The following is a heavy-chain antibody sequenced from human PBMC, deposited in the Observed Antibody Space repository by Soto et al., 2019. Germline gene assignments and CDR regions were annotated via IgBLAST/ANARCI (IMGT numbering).Heavy chain of an antibody. CDR2: ISSSRSYI. CDR1: GFTFSSYS. J-gene: IGHJ3*02. D-gene: IGHD2-15*01. Sequence: EVQLVESGGGLVKPGGSLRLSCAASGFTFSSYSMNWVRQAPGKGLEWVSSISSSRSYIYYADSVKGRFTISRDNAKNSLYLQMNSLRAEDTAVYYCARLVVVAVNDAFDIWGQGTMVTVSS. CDR3: ARLVVVAVNDAFDI. V-gene: IGHV3-21*01.